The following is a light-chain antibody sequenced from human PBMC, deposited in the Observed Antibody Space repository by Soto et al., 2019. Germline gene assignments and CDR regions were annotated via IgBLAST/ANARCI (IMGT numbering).Light chain of an antibody. Sequence: EIVMTQSPGTLSLSPGERVTLSCRASQSVTTKIAWYHQKPGQAPRLLIYGASTRAAGIPARFSGSGSGTEFNLTISSLQSEDFAFYYCQQSYSSPPITFGQGTRLDIK. CDR1: QSVTTK. CDR3: QQSYSSPPIT. J-gene: IGKJ5*01. V-gene: IGKV3D-15*01. CDR2: GAS.